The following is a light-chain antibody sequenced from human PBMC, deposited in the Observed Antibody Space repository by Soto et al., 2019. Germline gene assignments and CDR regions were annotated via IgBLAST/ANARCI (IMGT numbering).Light chain of an antibody. Sequence: DIQMTQSPSTLSASVGDRVTITCRASQSISSWLAWYQQKPGKAPKLLIYDASSLESGVPSRFSGSGSGTALTLTISSLQPDAFATYYCQQYNSWTFGQGTKVEIK. J-gene: IGKJ1*01. CDR3: QQYNSWT. CDR1: QSISSW. CDR2: DAS. V-gene: IGKV1-5*01.